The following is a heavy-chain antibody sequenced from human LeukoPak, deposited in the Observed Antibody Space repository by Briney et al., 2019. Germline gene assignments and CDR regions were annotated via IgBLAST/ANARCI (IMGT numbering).Heavy chain of an antibody. CDR1: GYTFTSYG. J-gene: IGHJ4*02. D-gene: IGHD2-2*02. Sequence: GGSVRVSCKASGYTFTSYGMSWVRQAPGQGVERMGWISAYNGNTNYAQKLQGRVTMTTDTSTSTAYMELRSLRSDDTAVYYCARVVPAAIRYADYWGQGTLVTVSS. CDR3: ARVVPAAIRYADY. V-gene: IGHV1-18*01. CDR2: ISAYNGNT.